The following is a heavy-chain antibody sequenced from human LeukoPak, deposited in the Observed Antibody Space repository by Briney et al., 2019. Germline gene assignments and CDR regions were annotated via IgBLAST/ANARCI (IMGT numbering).Heavy chain of an antibody. Sequence: SETLSLTCTGSGGSSNNNHLTWIRKPPGKGLEWIGFVSSSGYTEYNPSLNSRLTISTDTSNNRFSLRLRSVTAADTAVYYCAKLSHIAAAGAYSYHALDVWGQGTTVTVSS. CDR2: VSSSGYT. V-gene: IGHV4-59*13. CDR3: AKLSHIAAAGAYSYHALDV. CDR1: GGSSNNNH. D-gene: IGHD6-25*01. J-gene: IGHJ6*02.